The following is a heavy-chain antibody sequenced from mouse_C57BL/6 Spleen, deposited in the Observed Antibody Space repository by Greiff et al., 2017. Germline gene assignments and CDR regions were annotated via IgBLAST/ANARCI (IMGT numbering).Heavy chain of an antibody. CDR1: GFTFSSYG. J-gene: IGHJ4*01. V-gene: IGHV5-6*01. Sequence: EVHLVESGGDLVKPGGSLKLSCAASGFTFSSYGMSWVRQTPDKRLEWVATISSGGSYTYYPDSVKGRFTISRDNAKNTLYLQMSSLKSEDTAMYYCARDSNYVGYAMDYWGQGTSVTVSS. CDR2: ISSGGSYT. D-gene: IGHD2-5*01. CDR3: ARDSNYVGYAMDY.